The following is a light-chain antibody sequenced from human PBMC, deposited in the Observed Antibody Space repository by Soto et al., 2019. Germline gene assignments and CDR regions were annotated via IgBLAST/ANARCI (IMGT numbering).Light chain of an antibody. J-gene: IGKJ1*01. CDR2: KAS. V-gene: IGKV1-5*03. Sequence: DIXSTHSPXXXXLXLVXXXTITCXASQTISSWLAWYQQKPGKAPKLLIYKASTLKSGVPSRFSGSGSGTEFTLTISSLQPDDFATYYCQHYNSYSEAFGQGTKV. CDR1: QTISSW. CDR3: QHYNSYSEA.